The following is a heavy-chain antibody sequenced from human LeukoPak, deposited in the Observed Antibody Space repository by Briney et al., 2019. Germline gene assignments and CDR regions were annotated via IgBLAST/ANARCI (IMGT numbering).Heavy chain of an antibody. Sequence: GGSLRLSCAASGFTFSSYAMSWVRQAPGKGLEWVSAISGSGGSTYYADSVKGRLTISRDNSKNTLYLQMNSLRAEDTAVYYCAKVRYFDFGGFDYWGQGTLVTVSS. CDR2: ISGSGGST. CDR1: GFTFSSYA. V-gene: IGHV3-23*01. CDR3: AKVRYFDFGGFDY. D-gene: IGHD3-9*01. J-gene: IGHJ4*02.